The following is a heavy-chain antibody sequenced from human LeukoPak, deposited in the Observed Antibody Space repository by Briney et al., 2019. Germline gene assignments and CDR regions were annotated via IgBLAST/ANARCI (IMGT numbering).Heavy chain of an antibody. Sequence: PGGSLRLSCAASGFTFSSYGIHWVRQAPGKGLEWVAVISYDGSNKYYADSVRGRFTISRDNPKNTLYLQMNSLRAEDTAVYYCAKDIVVVPAAIGYYYYYGMDVWGQGTTVTVSS. CDR3: AKDIVVVPAAIGYYYYYGMDV. D-gene: IGHD2-2*01. J-gene: IGHJ6*02. CDR1: GFTFSSYG. V-gene: IGHV3-30*18. CDR2: ISYDGSNK.